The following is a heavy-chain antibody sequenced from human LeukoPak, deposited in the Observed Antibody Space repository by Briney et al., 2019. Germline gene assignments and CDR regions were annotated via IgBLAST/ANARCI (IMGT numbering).Heavy chain of an antibody. V-gene: IGHV3-74*01. J-gene: IGHJ4*02. Sequence: GGSLRLSCVASEFTFSNYWIHWVRQAPGKGLVWVSRIRGDGIVTNYADSVEGRFTVSRDNAKNTLYLQVNNLRAEDTAVYYCARGPNSNWSGLDFWGQGTLLTVSS. D-gene: IGHD6-6*01. CDR3: ARGPNSNWSGLDF. CDR1: EFTFSNYW. CDR2: IRGDGIVT.